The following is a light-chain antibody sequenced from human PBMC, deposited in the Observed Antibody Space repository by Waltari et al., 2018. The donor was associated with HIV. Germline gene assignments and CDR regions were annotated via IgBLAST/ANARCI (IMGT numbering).Light chain of an antibody. CDR3: QQYNNWPRT. Sequence: EIVMTQSPATLSVSPGERATLSCRASQSVSSNLAWYQQKPGQAPRLLINDASTRATGIPARFSGSGSGTEFTLTISSLQSEDCAVYYCQQYNNWPRTFGQGTKVEIK. CDR2: DAS. J-gene: IGKJ1*01. V-gene: IGKV3-15*01. CDR1: QSVSSN.